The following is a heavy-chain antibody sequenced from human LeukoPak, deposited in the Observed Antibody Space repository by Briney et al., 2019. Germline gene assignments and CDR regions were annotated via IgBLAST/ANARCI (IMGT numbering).Heavy chain of an antibody. V-gene: IGHV4-39*01. D-gene: IGHD3-9*01. J-gene: IGHJ3*02. Sequence: SKTLSLTCTVSSGSISTSNYYWGWVRQPPGKALEWIGNIFYSGSTYYSPSLKSRVTISLDTSRNQFSLKLSSVTAADTAVYYCARHRHRPTVLRYFDWFKGTAFDIWGQGTMVTVSS. CDR1: SGSISTSNYY. CDR2: IFYSGST. CDR3: ARHRHRPTVLRYFDWFKGTAFDI.